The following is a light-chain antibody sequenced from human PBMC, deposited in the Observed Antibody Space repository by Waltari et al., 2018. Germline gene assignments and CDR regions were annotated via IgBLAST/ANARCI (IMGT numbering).Light chain of an antibody. CDR2: DAS. Sequence: EIVMTQSPATLSVSPGERAILSCRASQSISNKLAWYQQKPGQAPRLLIYDASTRATGIPATFSGSGSGTEFTLTISSLQSEDFVVYYCQQYNSWPYTFVQGTKLEIK. J-gene: IGKJ2*01. CDR1: QSISNK. CDR3: QQYNSWPYT. V-gene: IGKV3-15*01.